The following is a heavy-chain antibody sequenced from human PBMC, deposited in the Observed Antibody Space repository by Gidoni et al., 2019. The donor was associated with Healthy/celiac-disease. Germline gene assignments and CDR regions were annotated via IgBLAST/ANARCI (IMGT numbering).Heavy chain of an antibody. CDR2: ISGSGGRT. J-gene: IGHJ3*02. D-gene: IGHD3-9*01. V-gene: IGHV3-23*01. CDR3: AKDVVLRYFDWLLQDAFDI. CDR1: GFTFSSYA. Sequence: EVQLLESGGGLVQPGGSLRLSCAASGFTFSSYAMSWVRQAPGQGLEWVSAISGSGGRTYYADSVKGRFTISRDNSKNTLYLQMNSLRAEDTAVYYCAKDVVLRYFDWLLQDAFDIWGQGTMVTVSS.